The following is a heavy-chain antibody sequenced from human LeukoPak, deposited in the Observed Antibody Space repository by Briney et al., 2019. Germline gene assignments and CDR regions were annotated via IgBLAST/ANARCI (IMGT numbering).Heavy chain of an antibody. V-gene: IGHV1-18*01. J-gene: IGHJ4*02. D-gene: IGHD6-19*01. CDR2: ISTNSGNT. CDR3: ARLPHNSGWYADY. Sequence: ASVKVSCKASGYTFTTNGISWVRQAPGQGLEWMGWISTNSGNTNYAQKVQGRVTLSTDTSTSTAYMELRSLRSDDTAVYYCARLPHNSGWYADYWGQGTLVTVSS. CDR1: GYTFTTNG.